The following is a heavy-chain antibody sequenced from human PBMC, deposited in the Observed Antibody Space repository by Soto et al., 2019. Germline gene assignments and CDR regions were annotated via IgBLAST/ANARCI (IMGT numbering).Heavy chain of an antibody. V-gene: IGHV3-23*01. CDR2: LSGSGVST. Sequence: ETMSLTCTVSGGSISSYYWSWIRQHTGKGLEWVSALSGSGVSTYYADSVMGRFTISRDNSKNTVYLQMNSLRAEATAVYYCAKIASRFFYDSTGYYPFDYWGQGTLVTVSS. CDR1: GGSISSYY. D-gene: IGHD3-22*01. CDR3: AKIASRFFYDSTGYYPFDY. J-gene: IGHJ4*02.